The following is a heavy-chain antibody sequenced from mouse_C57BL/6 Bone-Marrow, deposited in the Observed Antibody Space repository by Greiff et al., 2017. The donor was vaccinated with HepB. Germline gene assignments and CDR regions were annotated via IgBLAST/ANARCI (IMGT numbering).Heavy chain of an antibody. J-gene: IGHJ3*01. CDR1: GFNIKDYY. CDR2: IDPEDGET. Sequence: EVKLQESGAELVKPGASVKLSCTASGFNIKDYYMHWVKQRTEQGLEWIGRIDPEDGETKYAPKFQGKATITADTSSNTAYLQLSSLTSEDTAVYYCASPIYYYGSRFAYWGQGTLVTVSA. D-gene: IGHD1-1*01. CDR3: ASPIYYYGSRFAY. V-gene: IGHV14-2*01.